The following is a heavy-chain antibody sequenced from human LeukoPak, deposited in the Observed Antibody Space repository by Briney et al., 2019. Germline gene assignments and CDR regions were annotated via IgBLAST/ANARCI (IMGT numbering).Heavy chain of an antibody. J-gene: IGHJ3*02. CDR2: IYYSGRT. CDR1: GGSISSYY. CDR3: ARTFSTSYPDAFDI. Sequence: PSETLSLTCTVSGGSISSYYWSWIRQPPGKGLEWVGYIYYSGRTDYNPSLKSRVAISADTSKNRFSLMLSSVTAADTAVYFCARTFSTSYPDAFDIWGQGTMVTVSS. D-gene: IGHD2-2*01. V-gene: IGHV4-59*08.